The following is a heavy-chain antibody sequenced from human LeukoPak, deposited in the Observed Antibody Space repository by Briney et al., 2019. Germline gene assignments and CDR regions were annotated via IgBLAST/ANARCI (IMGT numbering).Heavy chain of an antibody. V-gene: IGHV3-9*01. CDR3: ARDPHYYGSGSYFPL. J-gene: IGHJ4*02. D-gene: IGHD3-10*01. Sequence: GRSLRLSCAASGFTFDDYAMHWVRQAPGKGLEWVSGISWNSGSIGYADSVKGRFTISRDNAKNSLYLQMNSLRAEDTAVYYCARDPHYYGSGSYFPLWGQGTLVTVSS. CDR1: GFTFDDYA. CDR2: ISWNSGSI.